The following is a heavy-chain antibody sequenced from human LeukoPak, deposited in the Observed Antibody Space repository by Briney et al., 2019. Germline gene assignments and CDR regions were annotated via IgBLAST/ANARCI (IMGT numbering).Heavy chain of an antibody. V-gene: IGHV3-23*01. Sequence: PGGSLRLSCVASKFTFNSYWMNWVRQAPGKGLEWVSSISNGGHHTYYADSVKGRFTISRDNSKNTLYLQMNSLRAEDTAVYYCAKSSEPVVVAATPSDYWGQGTLVTVSS. CDR3: AKSSEPVVVAATPSDY. CDR1: KFTFNSYW. CDR2: ISNGGHHT. J-gene: IGHJ4*02. D-gene: IGHD2-15*01.